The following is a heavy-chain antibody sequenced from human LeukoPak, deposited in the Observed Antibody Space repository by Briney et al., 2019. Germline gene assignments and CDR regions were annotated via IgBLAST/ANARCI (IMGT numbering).Heavy chain of an antibody. CDR3: ARGGDSSGYPYGY. J-gene: IGHJ4*02. V-gene: IGHV3-53*01. CDR1: GFTVSSNY. Sequence: PGGSLRLSCAASGFTVSSNYMSWVRQAPGKGLEWVSVIYSGGSAYYADSVKGRFTISRDNSENTLYLQMNSLRAEDTAVYYCARGGDSSGYPYGYWGQGTLVTVSS. D-gene: IGHD3-22*01. CDR2: IYSGGSA.